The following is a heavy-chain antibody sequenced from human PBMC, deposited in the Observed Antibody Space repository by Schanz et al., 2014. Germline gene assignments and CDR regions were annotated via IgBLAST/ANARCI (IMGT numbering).Heavy chain of an antibody. CDR3: ARDGVDAAAGGNY. V-gene: IGHV1-69*04. J-gene: IGHJ4*02. CDR1: GGTFSSFG. Sequence: QVQLVQSEAEVKKPGSSVKVSCKASGGTFSSFGINWVRQAPGQGLEWMGRIIPVLAIADYAQKFQGRLTMTRDTSTSTVYMELSSLRSEDTAVYYCARDGVDAAAGGNYWGQGTLVTVSS. CDR2: IIPVLAIA. D-gene: IGHD6-13*01.